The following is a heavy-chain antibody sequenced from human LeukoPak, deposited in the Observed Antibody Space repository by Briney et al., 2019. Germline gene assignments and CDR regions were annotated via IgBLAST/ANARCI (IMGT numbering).Heavy chain of an antibody. Sequence: PPETLSLTCAVYGGSFSGYYWSWIRQPPGKGLEWIGEINHSGSTNYNPSLKSRVTISVDTSKNQFSLKLGSVTAADTAVYYCARCRRNYYDILTGKGRCWFDPWGQGTLVTVSS. CDR3: ARCRRNYYDILTGKGRCWFDP. CDR1: GGSFSGYY. D-gene: IGHD3-9*01. V-gene: IGHV4-34*01. CDR2: INHSGST. J-gene: IGHJ5*02.